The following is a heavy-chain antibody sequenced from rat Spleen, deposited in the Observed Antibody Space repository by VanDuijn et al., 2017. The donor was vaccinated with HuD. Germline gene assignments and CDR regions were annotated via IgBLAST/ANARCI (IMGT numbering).Heavy chain of an antibody. D-gene: IGHD4-3*01. CDR3: GRDGGGGDFDL. J-gene: IGHJ1*01. CDR1: GFSLTTYN. CDR2: IWTSGST. V-gene: IGHV2-30*01. Sequence: QVPLKESGPGPVQPSQTLSLTCSVSGFSLTTYNFHWVRQSTGKGLEWMGVIWTSGSTDYNLALKSRLSISRDTSKSQLFLKRNGLQTGDIATYDWGRDGGGGDFDLWGPGTMVTVSS.